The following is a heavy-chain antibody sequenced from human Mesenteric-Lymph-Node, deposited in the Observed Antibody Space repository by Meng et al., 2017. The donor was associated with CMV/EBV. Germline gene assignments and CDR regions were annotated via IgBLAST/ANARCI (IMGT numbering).Heavy chain of an antibody. CDR3: ARDHSPYSGGNWFDP. V-gene: IGHV4-31*03. J-gene: IGHJ5*02. CDR1: GGSINSGGYY. D-gene: IGHD2-15*01. CDR2: IYYSGTT. Sequence: SETLSLTCIVSGGSINSGGYYWSWIRQRPGKGLEWIGYIYYSGTTSYNPSLASRVSISVDASKNQFSLKLSSVTAADTAVYYCARDHSPYSGGNWFDPWGQGTLVTVSS.